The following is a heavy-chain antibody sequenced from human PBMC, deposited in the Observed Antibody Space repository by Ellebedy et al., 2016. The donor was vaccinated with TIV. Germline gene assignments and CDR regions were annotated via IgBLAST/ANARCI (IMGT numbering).Heavy chain of an antibody. J-gene: IGHJ4*02. CDR3: AAVVDTTLVDWYYFGY. CDR2: LSGSGSSP. CDR1: GFSFSRYA. Sequence: GESLKISCAASGFSFSRYAMSWVRQAPGKGLDWVSSLSGSGSSPYYADSVAGRFTISSDNSKNTLYLQMNSRRAEDTAVYYCAAVVDTTLVDWYYFGYWGQGTAVTVSS. V-gene: IGHV3-23*01. D-gene: IGHD5-18*01.